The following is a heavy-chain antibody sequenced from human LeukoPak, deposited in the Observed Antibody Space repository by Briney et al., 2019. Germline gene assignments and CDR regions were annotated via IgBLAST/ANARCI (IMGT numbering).Heavy chain of an antibody. CDR2: IIPIFGTA. CDR1: GGTFSSYA. J-gene: IGHJ6*03. V-gene: IGHV1-69*05. CDR3: ARGKAARPNYYYYYMDV. D-gene: IGHD6-6*01. Sequence: ASVKVSCKASGGTFSSYAFSWVRQAPGQGLEWMGGIIPIFGTANYAQKFQGRVTITTDESTSTAYMELSSLRSEDTAVYYCARGKAARPNYYYYYMDVWGKGTTVTVSS.